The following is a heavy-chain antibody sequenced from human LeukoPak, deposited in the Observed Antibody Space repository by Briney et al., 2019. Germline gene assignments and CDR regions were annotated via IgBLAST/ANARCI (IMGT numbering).Heavy chain of an antibody. CDR2: IIPIFGTA. D-gene: IGHD3-10*01. Sequence: ASVKVSCKASGGTFSSYAISWVRQAPGQGLEWMGGIIPIFGTANYAQKFQGRVTITADESTSTAYLELSSLRSEDTAVYSCARVTMVRGVILGYNWFDPWGQGTLVTVSS. J-gene: IGHJ5*02. CDR3: ARVTMVRGVILGYNWFDP. V-gene: IGHV1-69*01. CDR1: GGTFSSYA.